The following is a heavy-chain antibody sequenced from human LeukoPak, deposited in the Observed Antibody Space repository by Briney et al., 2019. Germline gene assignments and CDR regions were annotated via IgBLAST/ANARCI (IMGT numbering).Heavy chain of an antibody. D-gene: IGHD1-26*01. CDR3: ARDKPSGSYAGFDY. Sequence: GGSLRLSCAASGFTFSDYRMNWVRQAPGKGLEWVSVIGRSDTYIYYADSVKGRFTISRDNAKNSLYLQMNSLRAEDAAVYYCARDKPSGSYAGFDYWGQGTLVTVSS. CDR1: GFTFSDYR. J-gene: IGHJ4*02. CDR2: IGRSDTYI. V-gene: IGHV3-21*01.